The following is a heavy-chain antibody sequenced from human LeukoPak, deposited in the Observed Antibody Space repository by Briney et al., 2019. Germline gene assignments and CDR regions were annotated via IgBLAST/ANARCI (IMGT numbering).Heavy chain of an antibody. V-gene: IGHV4-34*01. CDR3: ARVGCSGGSCYSVLAHYYYGMDV. CDR1: GGSFSDYY. D-gene: IGHD2-15*01. Sequence: PSETLSLTCAVYGGSFSDYYWSWIRQPPGKGLEWIGEINHSGSTNYNPSLKSRVTISVDTSKNQFSLKLSSVTAADTAVYYCARVGCSGGSCYSVLAHYYYGMDVWGQGTTVTVSS. CDR2: INHSGST. J-gene: IGHJ6*02.